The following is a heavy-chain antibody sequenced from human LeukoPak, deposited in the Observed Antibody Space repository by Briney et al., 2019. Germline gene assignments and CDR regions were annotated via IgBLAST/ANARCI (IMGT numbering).Heavy chain of an antibody. J-gene: IGHJ4*02. Sequence: GGSLRLSCAASGFTFSSYWMSWVGQAPGKGVEWVANIKQDGSEKYYVDSVKGRFTISRDNDKNSLYLQMNSLRAEDTAVYYCARTAHPVRNYFDYWGQGTLVTVSS. CDR3: ARTAHPVRNYFDY. D-gene: IGHD2-2*01. CDR2: IKQDGSEK. CDR1: GFTFSSYW. V-gene: IGHV3-7*01.